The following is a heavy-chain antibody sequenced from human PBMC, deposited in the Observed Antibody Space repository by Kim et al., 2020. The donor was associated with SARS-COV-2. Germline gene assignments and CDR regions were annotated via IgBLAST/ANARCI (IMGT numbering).Heavy chain of an antibody. J-gene: IGHJ6*02. D-gene: IGHD3-10*01. CDR2: INTNTGNP. Sequence: ASVKVSCKASGYTFTSYVMKWVRQAPGQGLEWMGWINTNTGNPTYAQGFTGRFVFSLDTSVSTAYLQISSLKAEDTAVYYCARGTPMVRGIITPSYYYGMDVWGQGTTVTVSS. CDR1: GYTFTSYV. CDR3: ARGTPMVRGIITPSYYYGMDV. V-gene: IGHV7-4-1*02.